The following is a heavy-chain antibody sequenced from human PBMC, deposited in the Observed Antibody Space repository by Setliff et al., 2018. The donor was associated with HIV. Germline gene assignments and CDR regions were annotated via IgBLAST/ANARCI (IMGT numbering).Heavy chain of an antibody. CDR3: AREPPRRRGTVAEDY. Sequence: ASVKVSCKASGYTFTGYYMHWVRQAPGQGLEWMGRINPNSGGTKYAQKFQGRVTMTRDTSISTAYMELSRLISDDTAVYYCAREPPRRRGTVAEDYWGQGTLVTVSS. CDR1: GYTFTGYY. J-gene: IGHJ4*02. V-gene: IGHV1-2*06. D-gene: IGHD1-26*01. CDR2: INPNSGGT.